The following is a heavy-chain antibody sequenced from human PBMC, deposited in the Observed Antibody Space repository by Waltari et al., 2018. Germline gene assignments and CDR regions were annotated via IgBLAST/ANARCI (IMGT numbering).Heavy chain of an antibody. D-gene: IGHD6-19*01. Sequence: QVQLQQSGPGLVKPSQTLSLTCAISGDSVSSNSADWNWIRQSPSRGLEWLGRTYYRSKWYNDYALSVTSRITITPDTSKNQFSLQLNSVTPEDTAVYYCARGTAAVAYRVWSVMDVWGQGTTVTVSS. CDR1: GDSVSSNSAD. J-gene: IGHJ6*02. V-gene: IGHV6-1*01. CDR2: TYYRSKWYN. CDR3: ARGTAAVAYRVWSVMDV.